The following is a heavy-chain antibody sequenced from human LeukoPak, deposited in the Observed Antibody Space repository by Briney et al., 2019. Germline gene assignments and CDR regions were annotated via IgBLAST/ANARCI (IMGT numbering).Heavy chain of an antibody. V-gene: IGHV1-69*01. D-gene: IGHD2-15*01. CDR2: IIPIFGAA. J-gene: IGHJ3*02. CDR1: GGTFSSYA. Sequence: GASVEVSCKASGGTFSSYAISWVRQAPGQGLEWMGGIIPIFGAANYAQKFQGRVTITADESTSTAYMELGSLRSEDTAVYYCAREQFSAAPQDAFDIWGQGTMVTVSS. CDR3: AREQFSAAPQDAFDI.